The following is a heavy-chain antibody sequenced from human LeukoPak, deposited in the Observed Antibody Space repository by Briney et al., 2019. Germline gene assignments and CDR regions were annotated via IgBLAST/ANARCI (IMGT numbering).Heavy chain of an antibody. CDR1: GFTFSSYA. CDR2: ISYGGSNI. D-gene: IGHD6-13*01. CDR3: ARAVAAAGPGDL. J-gene: IGHJ2*01. V-gene: IGHV3-30-3*01. Sequence: GGSLRLSCAASGFTFSSYAMHWVRQAPGKGLEWVAVISYGGSNIYYADSVKGRFTISRDNSKNTLYLQMNSLRAEDTAVYYCARAVAAAGPGDLWGRGTLVTVSS.